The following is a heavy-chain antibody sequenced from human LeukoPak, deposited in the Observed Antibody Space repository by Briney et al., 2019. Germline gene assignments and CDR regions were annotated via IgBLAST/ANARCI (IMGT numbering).Heavy chain of an antibody. J-gene: IGHJ4*02. V-gene: IGHV3-33*01. D-gene: IGHD3-22*01. CDR3: ARDPVPYYDRGTGYFDY. CDR1: GFTFSSYG. CDR2: IWYDGSNK. Sequence: GGSLRLSCAASGFTFSSYGMHWVRQAPGKGLEWVAVIWYDGSNKYYADSAKGRFTISRDNSKNTLYLQMNSLRAEDTAVYYCARDPVPYYDRGTGYFDYWGQGTLVTVSS.